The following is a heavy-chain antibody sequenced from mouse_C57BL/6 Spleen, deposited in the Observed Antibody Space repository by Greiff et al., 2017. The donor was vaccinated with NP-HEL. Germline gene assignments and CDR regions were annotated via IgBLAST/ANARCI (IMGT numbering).Heavy chain of an antibody. Sequence: DVQLQESGPGLVKPSQSLSLTCSVTGYSITSGYYWNWIRQFPGNKLEWMGYISYDGSNNYNPSLKNRISITRDTSKNQFFLKLNSVTTEDTATYYCARGNGYDGFDYWGQGTTLTVSS. CDR3: ARGNGYDGFDY. CDR1: GYSITSGYY. CDR2: ISYDGSN. D-gene: IGHD2-2*01. V-gene: IGHV3-6*01. J-gene: IGHJ2*01.